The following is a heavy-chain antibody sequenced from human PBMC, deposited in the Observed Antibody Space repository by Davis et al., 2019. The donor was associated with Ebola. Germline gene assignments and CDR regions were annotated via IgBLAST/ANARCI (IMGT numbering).Heavy chain of an antibody. D-gene: IGHD7-27*01. J-gene: IGHJ4*02. Sequence: GESLKISCAASGFTFSYYWMHWVRQRPGKGLVWVSRINPDESVTNYAESVKGRFTISRDNAKNTVYLQMNSLRADDTATYYCARDFWGSGDYWGQGTLVTVSS. CDR2: INPDESVT. CDR3: ARDFWGSGDY. V-gene: IGHV3-74*01. CDR1: GFTFSYYW.